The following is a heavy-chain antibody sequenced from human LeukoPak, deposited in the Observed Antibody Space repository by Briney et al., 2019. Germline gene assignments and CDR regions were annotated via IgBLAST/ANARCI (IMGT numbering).Heavy chain of an antibody. Sequence: TSETLSLTCTVSGGSISSDSYYWAWIRQPPGKGLEWIASIYYSGSTYYNPSLKSRVTISVDTSRNQFSLKLSSVTAADTAVYYCASLAVAGLSEGYWGQGTLVIVSS. J-gene: IGHJ4*02. CDR1: GGSISSDSYY. CDR3: ASLAVAGLSEGY. CDR2: IYYSGST. V-gene: IGHV4-39*01. D-gene: IGHD6-19*01.